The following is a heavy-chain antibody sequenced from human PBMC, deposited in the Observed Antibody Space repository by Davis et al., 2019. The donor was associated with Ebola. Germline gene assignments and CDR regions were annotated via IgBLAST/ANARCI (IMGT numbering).Heavy chain of an antibody. D-gene: IGHD3-3*01. J-gene: IGHJ4*02. CDR2: ISYDGSNK. Sequence: PGGSLRLSCSASGFTFSSYAMHRVRQAPGKGLEWVAVISYDGSNKYYADSVKGRFTISRDNSKNTLNLQMNSLRAEDTAVYYCARVATYYDFWSGFDYWGQGTLVTVSS. CDR1: GFTFSSYA. CDR3: ARVATYYDFWSGFDY. V-gene: IGHV3-30-3*01.